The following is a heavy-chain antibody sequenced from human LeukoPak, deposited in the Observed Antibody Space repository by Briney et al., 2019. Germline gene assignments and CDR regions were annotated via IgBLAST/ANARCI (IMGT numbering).Heavy chain of an antibody. CDR1: GFTFSSYG. J-gene: IGHJ4*02. V-gene: IGHV3-30*02. CDR3: ARRWSSGYPAFDY. D-gene: IGHD5-12*01. CDR2: IRYDGSNK. Sequence: GGSLRLSCAASGFTFSSYGMHWVRQAPGKGLEWVAFIRYDGSNKYYADSVKGRFTISRDNSKNTLYLQMNSLRAEDTAVYYCARRWSSGYPAFDYWGQGTLVTVSS.